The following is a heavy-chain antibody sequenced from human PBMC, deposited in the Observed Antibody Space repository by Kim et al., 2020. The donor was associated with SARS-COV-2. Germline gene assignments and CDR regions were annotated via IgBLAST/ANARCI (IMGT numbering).Heavy chain of an antibody. CDR2: IFYSGRA. J-gene: IGHJ4*02. CDR1: GGSISSTIYS. V-gene: IGHV4-39*01. CDR3: ARMRGTVAGTQFVEY. Sequence: SETLSLTCTVSGGSISSTIYSWGWIRQPPGQTLEWIGSIFYSGRAYYNPALRSRVTLSVDTSKNQVSLNLSSVTAADTAEYYCARMRGTVAGTQFVEYWGQGALVTVSS. D-gene: IGHD6-19*01.